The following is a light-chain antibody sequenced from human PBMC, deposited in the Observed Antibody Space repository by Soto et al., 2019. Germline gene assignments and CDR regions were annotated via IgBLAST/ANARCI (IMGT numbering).Light chain of an antibody. CDR2: DVS. J-gene: IGLJ2*01. CDR3: SSYTGSSTRVV. V-gene: IGLV2-14*01. Sequence: QSALTQPASVSGSPGQSITISCTGTSGDVGGYNYVSWYQQHPGKAPKLIIYDVSSRPSGLSNRFSGSKSGNTASLTISGLQAEDEADYYCSSYTGSSTRVVFGGGTKLTVL. CDR1: SGDVGGYNY.